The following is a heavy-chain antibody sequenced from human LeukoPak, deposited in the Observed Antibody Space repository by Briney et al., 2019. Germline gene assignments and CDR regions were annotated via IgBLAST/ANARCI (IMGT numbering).Heavy chain of an antibody. Sequence: PGGSLRLSCAASGFIFTNYGFSWVRQAPGKGLGWVSGLTGSGTNTYYADSVKGRFTISRDNSKNTLYLQMNSLRAEDTAFYYCAKDGLHLPPDYWGQGTLVTVSS. CDR1: GFIFTNYG. D-gene: IGHD5/OR15-5a*01. J-gene: IGHJ4*02. CDR3: AKDGLHLPPDY. V-gene: IGHV3-23*01. CDR2: LTGSGTNT.